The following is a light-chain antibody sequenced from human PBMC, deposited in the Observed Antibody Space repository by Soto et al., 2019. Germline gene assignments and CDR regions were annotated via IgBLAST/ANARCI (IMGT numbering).Light chain of an antibody. V-gene: IGKV3-11*01. CDR1: PSVSSY. CDR2: DAS. CDR3: QQRSNWPST. J-gene: IGKJ3*01. Sequence: EIVLTQSPATLSLSPGERATLSCRASPSVSSYLAWYQQKPGQAPRLLIYDASNRATGIPARFSGSGSGTDFTLTISSLEPEDFAVYYCQQRSNWPSTFGPGT.